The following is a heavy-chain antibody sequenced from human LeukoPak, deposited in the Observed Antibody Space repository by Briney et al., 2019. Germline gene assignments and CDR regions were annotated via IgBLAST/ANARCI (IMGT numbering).Heavy chain of an antibody. CDR2: ISYSGST. CDR1: GGSITVYY. CDR3: ARGGSRSYTSSTLDY. D-gene: IGHD6-6*01. V-gene: IGHV4-59*12. Sequence: SETLSLTCSVSGGSITVYYWNWIRQSPGKGLEWIGSISYSGSTNYNPSLKSRVTISIDTSKNRFSLKVSSVIAADTAMYYCARGGSRSYTSSTLDYSRQGTLVTVSS. J-gene: IGHJ4*02.